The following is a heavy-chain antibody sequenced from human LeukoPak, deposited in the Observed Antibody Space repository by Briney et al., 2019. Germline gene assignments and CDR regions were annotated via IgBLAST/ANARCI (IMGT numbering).Heavy chain of an antibody. V-gene: IGHV1-2*02. Sequence: GASVTVSCKASGYTFTGYYVHWVRQAPGQGLEWMGWINPNNGGTDSAQKVQGRVTMTRDTSSSTAYMELSRLTSDDTAMYYCARDTGIAVLSDYWGQGTLVTVSS. CDR2: INPNNGGT. J-gene: IGHJ4*02. CDR1: GYTFTGYY. D-gene: IGHD6-19*01. CDR3: ARDTGIAVLSDY.